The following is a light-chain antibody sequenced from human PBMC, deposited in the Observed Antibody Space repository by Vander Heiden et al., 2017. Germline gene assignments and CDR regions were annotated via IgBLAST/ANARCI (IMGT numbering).Light chain of an antibody. J-gene: IGKJ4*01. V-gene: IGKV4-1*01. CDR2: WAS. CDR3: QQYYSTPLT. CDR1: QSVLYSSNNKNQ. Sequence: DIVMTQPAEFLDLSLGERATINCKSSQSVLYSSNNKNQLAWYQQKPGPPPKLLISWASTRESGVPDRFSGGGSGTDFTLTVSSLQAEDVAVYYCQQYYSTPLTFGGGTKIEI.